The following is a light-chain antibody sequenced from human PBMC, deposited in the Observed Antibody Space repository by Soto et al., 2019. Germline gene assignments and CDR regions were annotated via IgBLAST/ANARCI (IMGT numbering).Light chain of an antibody. Sequence: QSALTQPASVSGSPGQSITISCTGTSSDVGGYKYVSWYQQYPGKAPKLMIYEVSNRPSGVSNRFSGSKSGNTASLTISGLQAEDEAYYYCSSYTSSSFLYVFGTGTKVTVL. V-gene: IGLV2-14*01. CDR1: SSDVGGYKY. CDR3: SSYTSSSFLYV. J-gene: IGLJ1*01. CDR2: EVS.